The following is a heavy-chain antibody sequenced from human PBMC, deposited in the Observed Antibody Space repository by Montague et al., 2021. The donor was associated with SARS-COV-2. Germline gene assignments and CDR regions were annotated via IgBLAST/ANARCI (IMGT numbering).Heavy chain of an antibody. CDR2: IDTSGSP. J-gene: IGHJ4*02. CDR1: GASISSSY. V-gene: IGHV4-4*07. CDR3: ARDGRRLYTYGSLDY. D-gene: IGHD5-18*01. Sequence: SETLSLTCTVSGASISSSYWGWIRQTAGKGLEWIGRIDTSGSPKYNPSLKSRVTMSLDTSKNQFSLKVNSVTVADTAMYFCARDGRRLYTYGSLDYWGQEILATVSS.